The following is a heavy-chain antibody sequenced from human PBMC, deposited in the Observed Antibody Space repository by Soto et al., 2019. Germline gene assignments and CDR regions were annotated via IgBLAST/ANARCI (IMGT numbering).Heavy chain of an antibody. Sequence: GGSLRLSCAASGFTFSSYWMHWVRQAPGKGLVWVSRINSDGSSTSYADSVKGRFTISRDNAKNTLYLQMNSLRAEDTAVYYCASVNRADAFDIWGQGTMVTVSS. J-gene: IGHJ3*02. CDR2: INSDGSST. CDR1: GFTFSSYW. V-gene: IGHV3-74*01. CDR3: ASVNRADAFDI.